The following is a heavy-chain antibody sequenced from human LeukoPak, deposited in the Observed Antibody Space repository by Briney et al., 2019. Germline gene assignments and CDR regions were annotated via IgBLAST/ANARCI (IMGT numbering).Heavy chain of an antibody. CDR1: GGSINSYY. Sequence: PSETLSLTCTVSGGSINSYYWSWIRQRPGKGLEWIGYIYHSGSTNYNPSLKSLVTILIDTSKNQFSLKLSSLTAADTAVYYCARGRLGELSLFDSWGRGTLVTVSS. CDR2: IYHSGST. D-gene: IGHD3-16*02. CDR3: ARGRLGELSLFDS. V-gene: IGHV4-59*01. J-gene: IGHJ4*02.